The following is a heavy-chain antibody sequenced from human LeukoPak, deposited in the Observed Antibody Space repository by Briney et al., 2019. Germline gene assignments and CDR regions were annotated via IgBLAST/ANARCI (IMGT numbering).Heavy chain of an antibody. CDR1: GFTFSSYA. V-gene: IGHV3-23*01. Sequence: PGGSLRLSCAASGFTFSSYAMSWVRQAPGKGLEWVSAISGSGGSTYYADSVKGRFTISRNNSKNTLYLQMNSLRAEDTAVFYCAKDTYSAKISLWGDWGQGTLVPVSS. J-gene: IGHJ4*02. CDR2: ISGSGGST. CDR3: AKDTYSAKISLWGD. D-gene: IGHD3-16*01.